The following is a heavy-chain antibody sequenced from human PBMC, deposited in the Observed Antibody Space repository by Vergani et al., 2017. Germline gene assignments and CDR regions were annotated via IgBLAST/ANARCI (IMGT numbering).Heavy chain of an antibody. Sequence: EVQLVESGGGLVKPGGSLRLSCAASGFTFSSYSMNWVRQAPGKGLEWVSSISSSSSYIYYADSVKGRFTISRDNAKNSLYLQMNSLRAEDTAVYYCARGPRGAAAGLYCYYGMDVWGQGTTVTVSS. D-gene: IGHD6-13*01. CDR1: GFTFSSYS. CDR3: ARGPRGAAAGLYCYYGMDV. J-gene: IGHJ6*02. CDR2: ISSSSSYI. V-gene: IGHV3-21*01.